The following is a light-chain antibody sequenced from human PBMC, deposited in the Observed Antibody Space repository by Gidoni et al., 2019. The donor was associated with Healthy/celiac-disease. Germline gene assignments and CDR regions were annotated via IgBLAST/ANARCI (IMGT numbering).Light chain of an antibody. CDR3: QQSYSTLLT. CDR2: AAS. J-gene: IGKJ4*01. Sequence: DIQLPQSPSSLSASVGDRLTITCRAMQSISSYLNWYQQKPGQAPKLLIYAASSLQSGVPPRFSGSGSGTDFTLTISSLQPEDFATYYCQQSYSTLLTFGGGTKVEIK. V-gene: IGKV1-39*01. CDR1: QSISSY.